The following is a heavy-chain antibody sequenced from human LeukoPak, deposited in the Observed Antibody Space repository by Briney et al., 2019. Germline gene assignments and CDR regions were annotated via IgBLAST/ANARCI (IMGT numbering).Heavy chain of an antibody. CDR1: GFTFSDFG. J-gene: IGHJ4*02. D-gene: IGHD3-22*01. Sequence: GGSLRLSCAASGFTFSDFGMHWVRQAPGKGLEWVAVISDDGNNKYYADSVKGRFTISRDNTKNSLYLQMNSLRAEDTAMYYCTTYYDSGPSKDWGQGTLVTVSS. CDR2: ISDDGNNK. V-gene: IGHV3-30*03. CDR3: TTYYDSGPSKD.